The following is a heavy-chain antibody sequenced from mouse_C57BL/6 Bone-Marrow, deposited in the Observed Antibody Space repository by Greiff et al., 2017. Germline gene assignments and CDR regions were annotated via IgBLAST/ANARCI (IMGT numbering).Heavy chain of an antibody. CDR2: IDPSDSET. V-gene: IGHV1-52*01. CDR3: ARRVRFWYFDV. Sequence: VQLQQPGAELVRPGSSVKLSCKASGYTFTSYWMHWVKQRPIQGLEWIGNIDPSDSETHYNQKFKDKATLTVDKSSSTAYMQLSSLTSEDSAVYYCARRVRFWYFDVWGTGTTVTVSS. D-gene: IGHD2-2*01. CDR1: GYTFTSYW. J-gene: IGHJ1*03.